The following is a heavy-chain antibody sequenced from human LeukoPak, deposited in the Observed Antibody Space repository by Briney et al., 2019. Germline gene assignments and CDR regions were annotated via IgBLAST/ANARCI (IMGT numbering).Heavy chain of an antibody. CDR2: INPNSGGT. J-gene: IGHJ4*02. D-gene: IGHD3-3*01. CDR1: GYTFTGYY. CDR3: ARDRGSGYLSDY. Sequence: ASVRVSCKASGYTFTGYYMHWVRQAPGQGLEWMGWINPNSGGTNYAQKFQGRVTMTRDTSISTAYMELSRLRSDDTAVYYCARDRGSGYLSDYWGQGTLVTVSP. V-gene: IGHV1-2*02.